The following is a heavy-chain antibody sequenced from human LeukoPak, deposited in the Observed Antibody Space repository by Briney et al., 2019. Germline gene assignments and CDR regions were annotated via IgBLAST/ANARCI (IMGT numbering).Heavy chain of an antibody. CDR2: SIPIFGTA. Sequence: EASVKVSCKASGGTFSSYAISWVRQAPGRGLEWMGGSIPIFGTANYAQKFQGRVTITADESTSTAYMELSSLRSEDTAVYYCARAELDWLPTFDYWGQGTLVTVSS. D-gene: IGHD3-9*01. CDR3: ARAELDWLPTFDY. J-gene: IGHJ4*02. V-gene: IGHV1-69*13. CDR1: GGTFSSYA.